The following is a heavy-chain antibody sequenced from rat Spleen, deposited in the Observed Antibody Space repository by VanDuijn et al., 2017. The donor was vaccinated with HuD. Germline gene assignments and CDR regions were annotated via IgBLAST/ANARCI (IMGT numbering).Heavy chain of an antibody. J-gene: IGHJ3*01. CDR2: VIYDGSST. CDR1: GFTFSDYA. Sequence: EVQLVESGGGLVQPGNSLKLSCAASGFTFSDYAMAWVRQSPKKGLEWVATVIYDGSSTYYRDSVKGRFTISRDNAKSTLYLQMDSLRSEDTATYFCARPLALNWFAYWGQGTLVTVSS. CDR3: ARPLALNWFAY. V-gene: IGHV5-17*01. D-gene: IGHD3-2*01.